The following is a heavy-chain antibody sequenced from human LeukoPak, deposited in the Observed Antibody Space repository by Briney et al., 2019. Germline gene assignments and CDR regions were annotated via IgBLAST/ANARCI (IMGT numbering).Heavy chain of an antibody. CDR3: VRRGLIETEYLER. D-gene: IGHD3-10*01. CDR1: GFTFSTFS. CDR2: ISTSSSTT. Sequence: GGSLRLSCAASGFTFSTFSMNWVRQAPGKGPEWVSYISTSSSTTYYVDSVKGRFTISRDNAKNSLHLQMNSLRAEDTAVYYCVRRGLIETEYLERWGQGTQVIVSS. V-gene: IGHV3-48*04. J-gene: IGHJ1*01.